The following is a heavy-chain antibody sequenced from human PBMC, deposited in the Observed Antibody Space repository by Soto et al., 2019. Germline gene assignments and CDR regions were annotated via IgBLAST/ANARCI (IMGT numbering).Heavy chain of an antibody. CDR1: GFTFSSYA. CDR2: ISGSGGST. Sequence: VQLLESGGGLVQPGGSLRLSCAASGFTFSSYAMSWVRQAPGKGLEWVSAISGSGGSTYYADSVKGRFTISRDNSKKTLYQQMHNMRAEDTAVYYCAKNGGSLADRDFDYWGQGTLVTVSS. V-gene: IGHV3-23*01. D-gene: IGHD6-6*01. J-gene: IGHJ4*02. CDR3: AKNGGSLADRDFDY.